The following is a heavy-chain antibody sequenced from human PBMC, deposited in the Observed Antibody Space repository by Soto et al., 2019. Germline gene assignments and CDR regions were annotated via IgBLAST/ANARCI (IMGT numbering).Heavy chain of an antibody. V-gene: IGHV4-39*01. D-gene: IGHD1-7*01. CDR2: IYYSGST. Sequence: SLLMCVTWTVAGGSIISRSCYWGWKSKPPGKGLEWIGSIYYSGSTYYNPSLKSRVTISVDTSKNQFSLKLSSVTAADTAVYYCARMVGADNWNYVEAFDIWGQGTMVTVSS. CDR1: GGSIISRSCY. CDR3: ARMVGADNWNYVEAFDI. J-gene: IGHJ3*02.